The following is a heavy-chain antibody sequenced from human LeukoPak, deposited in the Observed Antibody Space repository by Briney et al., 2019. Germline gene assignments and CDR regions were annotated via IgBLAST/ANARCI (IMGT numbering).Heavy chain of an antibody. CDR2: ISSNEYDT. D-gene: IGHD2-8*01. Sequence: GGSLRLSCSASGFTFSVYFMHWVRQAPGKGLEYVSSISSNEYDTYYADSVKGRFTISRDNPKNTLFLQMSSLSAEDTAVYYCVKDLNGTWSFDYWGQGTLVTVSS. CDR3: VKDLNGTWSFDY. CDR1: GFTFSVYF. V-gene: IGHV3-64D*06. J-gene: IGHJ4*02.